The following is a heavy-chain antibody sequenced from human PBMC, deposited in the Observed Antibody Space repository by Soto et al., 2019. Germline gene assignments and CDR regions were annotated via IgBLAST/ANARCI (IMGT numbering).Heavy chain of an antibody. CDR3: ARTRTWIQL. V-gene: IGHV4-34*01. D-gene: IGHD5-18*01. CDR2: INHSGST. Sequence: KTSETLSLTCAVYGGSFSGYYWSWIRQPPGKGLEWIGEINHSGSTNYNPSLKSRVTISVDTSKNQFSLKLSSVTAADTAVYYCARTRTWIQLWGQGTMVTVSS. CDR1: GGSFSGYY. J-gene: IGHJ3*01.